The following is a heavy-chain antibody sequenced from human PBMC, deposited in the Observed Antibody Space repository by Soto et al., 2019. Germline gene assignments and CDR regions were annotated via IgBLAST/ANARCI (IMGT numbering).Heavy chain of an antibody. CDR1: GASISSSHW. V-gene: IGHV4-4*02. CDR3: VRKDYSDWFFDL. Sequence: QVQLQESGPGLVKPSGTLSLTCAVSGASISSSHWWSWVRQPPGKGLEWIGEIYHSGSTYYNASLKSRVAISLDKSKNQFSLKLRSVTAADTAVYYCVRKDYSDWFFDLXXXGTLVTVSS. CDR2: IYHSGST. D-gene: IGHD4-4*01. J-gene: IGHJ2*01.